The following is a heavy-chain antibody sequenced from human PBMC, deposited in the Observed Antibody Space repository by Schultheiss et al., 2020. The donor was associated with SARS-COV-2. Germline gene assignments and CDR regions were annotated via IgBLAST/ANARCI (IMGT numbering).Heavy chain of an antibody. J-gene: IGHJ2*01. CDR3: ARSYGAWYVDL. CDR2: ISGGGGST. V-gene: IGHV3-23*01. D-gene: IGHD3-10*01. CDR1: GFTFSSYT. Sequence: GGSLRLSCAASGFTFSSYTMNWVRQAPGKGLEWVSAISGGGGSTYYADSVKGRFTISRDKAKNTLYMQMNSLKADDTAVYYCARSYGAWYVDLWGRGTLVTVSS.